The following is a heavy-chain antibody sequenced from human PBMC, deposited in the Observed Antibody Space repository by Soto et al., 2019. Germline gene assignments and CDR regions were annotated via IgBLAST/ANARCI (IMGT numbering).Heavy chain of an antibody. Sequence: QVQLVQSGAEVKKPGSSVKVSCKASGGTFSSYAISWVRQAPGQGLEWMGGIIPIFGTADYAQKFQGRVTMTADASTSTAYMELSSLRSEDTAVYYCASHSSLRGYCISTSCYGYYYGMDVWGQGTTVTVSS. CDR2: IIPIFGTA. D-gene: IGHD2-2*01. CDR3: ASHSSLRGYCISTSCYGYYYGMDV. CDR1: GGTFSSYA. J-gene: IGHJ6*02. V-gene: IGHV1-69*12.